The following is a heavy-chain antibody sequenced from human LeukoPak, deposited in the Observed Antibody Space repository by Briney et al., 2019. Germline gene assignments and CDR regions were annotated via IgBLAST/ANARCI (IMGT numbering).Heavy chain of an antibody. J-gene: IGHJ4*02. V-gene: IGHV3-9*01. CDR2: ISWHSGTI. CDR1: GFTFDDYA. Sequence: PGRSLRLSCAASGFTFDDYAMHWVRHAPGKGLEWVSGISWHSGTIDYADSVKGRFTISRDNAKNSLYLQMNSLRAEDTALYYCSKSESGSYYRPLDYWGQGTLVTVSS. D-gene: IGHD1-26*01. CDR3: SKSESGSYYRPLDY.